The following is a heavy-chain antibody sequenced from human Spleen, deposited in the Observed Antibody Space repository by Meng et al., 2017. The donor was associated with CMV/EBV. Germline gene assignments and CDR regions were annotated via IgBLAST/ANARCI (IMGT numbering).Heavy chain of an antibody. J-gene: IGHJ5*02. V-gene: IGHV1-69*05. Sequence: ISWVRQAPGQELEWMGGIIPIFGAPNYAQKFQGRVTITTDESTATAYMEVSSLRSEDTALYYCARDGRQCCTGGTCCSGEWLTWFDPWGQGTLVTVSS. CDR3: ARDGRQCCTGGTCCSGEWLTWFDP. CDR2: IIPIFGAP. D-gene: IGHD2-15*01.